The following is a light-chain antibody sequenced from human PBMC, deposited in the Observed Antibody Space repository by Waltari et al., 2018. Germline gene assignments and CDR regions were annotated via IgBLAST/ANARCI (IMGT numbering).Light chain of an antibody. CDR3: QQSYSFPR. Sequence: DIQMTQSPSSLSASVGDRVTITCRASRSISSYLNWYQHRPGKAPKLLIYAASSLQSGVPSRFSGSGSGTDFTLTISSLQPEDFAIYYCQQSYSFPRFGQGTKVEIK. CDR1: RSISSY. J-gene: IGKJ1*01. CDR2: AAS. V-gene: IGKV1-39*01.